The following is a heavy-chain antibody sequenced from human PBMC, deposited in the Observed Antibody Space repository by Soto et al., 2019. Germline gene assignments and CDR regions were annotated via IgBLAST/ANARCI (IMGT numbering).Heavy chain of an antibody. CDR1: GFTFSSYA. D-gene: IGHD4-17*01. J-gene: IGHJ4*02. V-gene: IGHV3-30-3*01. CDR3: ARDLPPYGDYSRLGYYFDY. CDR2: ISYDGSNK. Sequence: GGSLRLSCAASGFTFSSYAMHWVRQAPGKGLEWVAVISYDGSNKYYADSVKGRFTISRDNSKNTLYLQMNSLRAEDTAVYYCARDLPPYGDYSRLGYYFDYWGQGTLVTVSS.